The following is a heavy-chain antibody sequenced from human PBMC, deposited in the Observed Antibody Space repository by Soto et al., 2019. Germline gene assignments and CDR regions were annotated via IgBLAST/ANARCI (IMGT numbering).Heavy chain of an antibody. Sequence: QVLLVQSGAEVKKPGSSVKVSCKLSGATFSSYAMSWVRQAPGQGLEWIGGIIPFFGTPNYAQKFQGRVTITADTSTATSYMELSSLRSDDTAVYYCARYKGAYYSQLVDWGQGTLVTVSS. J-gene: IGHJ4*02. CDR1: GATFSSYA. D-gene: IGHD3-22*01. CDR2: IIPFFGTP. V-gene: IGHV1-69*06. CDR3: ARYKGAYYSQLVD.